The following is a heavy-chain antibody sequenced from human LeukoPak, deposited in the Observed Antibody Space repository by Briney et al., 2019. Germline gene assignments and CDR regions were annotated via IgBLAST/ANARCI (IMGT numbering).Heavy chain of an antibody. J-gene: IGHJ6*03. CDR3: ARVGLSRSTSRFVPYYYYYMDV. D-gene: IGHD1-26*01. CDR2: IYTSGST. Sequence: SETLSLTCSVSGGSISSYYWSWIRQPPGKGLEWIGYIYTSGSTNYNPSLKSRVTISVDTSKNQFSLQLSSVTAADTAVYYCARVGLSRSTSRFVPYYYYYMDVWGKGTTVTVSS. CDR1: GGSISSYY. V-gene: IGHV4-4*09.